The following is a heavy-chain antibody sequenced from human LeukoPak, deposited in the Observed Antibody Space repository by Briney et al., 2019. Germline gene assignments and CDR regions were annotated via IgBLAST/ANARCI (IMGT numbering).Heavy chain of an antibody. CDR1: GFTFSTYG. CDR3: AKDRFRHSGSYFDY. V-gene: IGHV3-23*01. J-gene: IGHJ4*02. D-gene: IGHD1-26*01. Sequence: GGSLRLSCAASGFTFSTYGMSWVRQAPGKRLERVSGISDSGVSTYYADSVKGRFTISRDNSKNTLYLQMNSLGAEDTAVYYCAKDRFRHSGSYFDYWGQGTLVTVSS. CDR2: ISDSGVST.